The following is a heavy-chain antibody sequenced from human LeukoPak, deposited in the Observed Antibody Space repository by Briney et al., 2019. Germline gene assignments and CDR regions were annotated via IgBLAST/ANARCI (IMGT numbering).Heavy chain of an antibody. D-gene: IGHD1-26*01. CDR1: GGSFSCYY. CDR3: ASWGATHHYFDP. CDR2: INHSGST. Sequence: SATLSLTCAVYGGSFSCYYWSWIRRPPGKGREWIGGINHSGSTNYNPSLKSRVTISVDTSKNQFSLKLSSVTAADTAVYYCASWGATHHYFDPWGRGTLVTVSS. J-gene: IGHJ4*02. V-gene: IGHV4-34*01.